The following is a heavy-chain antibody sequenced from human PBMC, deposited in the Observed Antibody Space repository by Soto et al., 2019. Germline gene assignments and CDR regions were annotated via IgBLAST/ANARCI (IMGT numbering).Heavy chain of an antibody. CDR2: LSWSSGSL. CDR3: AKELWITMIVVVDAFDI. CDR1: GFSFDDYA. Sequence: EVHLVESGGALAQPGRSLRLSCAASGFSFDDYAMHWVRQVPWKGREWVAGLSWSSGSLGHADSVKGRFTIYRDNAKNSLYLQMNSLRPEDTALYYCAKELWITMIVVVDAFDIWGQGTMVTVSS. V-gene: IGHV3-9*01. J-gene: IGHJ3*02. D-gene: IGHD3-22*01.